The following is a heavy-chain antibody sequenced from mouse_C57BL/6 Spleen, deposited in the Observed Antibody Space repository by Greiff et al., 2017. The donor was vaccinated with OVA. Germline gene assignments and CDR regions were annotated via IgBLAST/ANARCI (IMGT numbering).Heavy chain of an antibody. Sequence: QVQLQQPGAELVKPGASVKLSCKASGYTFTSYWMHWVKQRPGQGLEWIGNIDPSNGGTNYNQKFKSKATLTVDKSSSTAYMQLSSLSSEDSAVYYCASGVFFAYYGFAYWGQGTLVTVSS. J-gene: IGHJ3*01. V-gene: IGHV1-53*01. CDR3: ASGVFFAYYGFAY. CDR2: IDPSNGGT. D-gene: IGHD1-1*02. CDR1: GYTFTSYW.